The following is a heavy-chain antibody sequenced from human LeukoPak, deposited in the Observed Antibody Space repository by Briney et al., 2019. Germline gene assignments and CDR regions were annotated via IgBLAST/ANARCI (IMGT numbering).Heavy chain of an antibody. CDR3: ARDTVDYYNYNYYMDV. J-gene: IGHJ6*03. CDR2: IYTSGST. D-gene: IGHD3-10*01. Sequence: PSETLSLTCTVSGGSISSGSYYWSWIRQPAGKGLEWIGRIYTSGSTNYNPSLKSRVAISADTSKNQFSLKLSSVTAADTAVYYCARDTVDYYNYNYYMDVWGKGTTATISS. V-gene: IGHV4-61*02. CDR1: GGSISSGSYY.